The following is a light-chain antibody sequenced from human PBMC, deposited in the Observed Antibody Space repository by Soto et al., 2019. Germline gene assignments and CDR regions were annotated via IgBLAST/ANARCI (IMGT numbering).Light chain of an antibody. V-gene: IGLV1-44*01. Sequence: QSVLTQPPSASGTPGQRVIISCSGSSSNIGSNTVNWYQQLPGAAPKLLIQSNNQRPSGVPDRFSGSQSGTSASLAISGLQSEDEADYYCAVWDDSLNGYVFGTGTTLTVL. CDR3: AVWDDSLNGYV. CDR2: SNN. J-gene: IGLJ1*01. CDR1: SSNIGSNT.